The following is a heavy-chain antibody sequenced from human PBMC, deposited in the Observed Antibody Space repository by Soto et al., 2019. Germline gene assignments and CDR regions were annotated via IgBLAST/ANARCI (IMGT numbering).Heavy chain of an antibody. Sequence: EVQLVQSGGGSVQPGGSLRLSCAASGFTFTNYWMHWVRQVPGKGLVWVSSIDGVGAGTSYSDSVRGRFTIARDNAENMLYLQMNSLSDEDTAVYYCTTGFEYGGQGTLVNVSS. CDR3: TTGFEY. J-gene: IGHJ4*02. CDR2: IDGVGAGT. CDR1: GFTFTNYW. V-gene: IGHV3-74*01.